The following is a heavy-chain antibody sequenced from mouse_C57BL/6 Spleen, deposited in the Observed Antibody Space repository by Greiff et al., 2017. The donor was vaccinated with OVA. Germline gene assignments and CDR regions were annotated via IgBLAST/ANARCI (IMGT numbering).Heavy chain of an antibody. D-gene: IGHD1-1*01. CDR3: ARNGDYGSSYPYYYAMDY. CDR1: GFSLTSYA. J-gene: IGHJ4*01. CDR2: IWTGGGT. V-gene: IGHV2-9-1*01. Sequence: VQLQQSGPGLVAPSQSLSITCTVSGFSLTSYAISWVRQPPGKVLEWLGVIWTGGGTNYNSALKSRLSISKDNSKSQVFLKMNSLQTDDTARYYCARNGDYGSSYPYYYAMDYWGQGTSVTVSS.